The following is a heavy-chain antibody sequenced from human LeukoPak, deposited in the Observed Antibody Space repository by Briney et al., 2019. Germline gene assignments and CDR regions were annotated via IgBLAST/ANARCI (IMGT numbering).Heavy chain of an antibody. J-gene: IGHJ4*02. CDR1: GGSISSYY. D-gene: IGHD5-12*01. CDR3: ARQEYSGYDPFDY. V-gene: IGHV4-59*08. Sequence: SETLSLTCTVSGGSISSYYWSWIRQPPGKGLEWIGYIYYSGSTNYNPSLKSRVTISVDTSKNQFSLRLSSVTAADTAVYYCARQEYSGYDPFDYWGQGTLVTVSS. CDR2: IYYSGST.